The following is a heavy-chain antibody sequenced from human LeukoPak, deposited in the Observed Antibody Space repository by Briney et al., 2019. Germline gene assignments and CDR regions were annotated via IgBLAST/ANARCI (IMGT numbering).Heavy chain of an antibody. Sequence: PGRFLRLSCAASGFTFSTYGMHWVRQAPGKGLEWVAVIWYDGGNKYYSDSVKGRFTISRDNSKNTVSLQMNSLRAEDTAVYYCARGQYSPDYWGQGTLVTVSS. CDR1: GFTFSTYG. J-gene: IGHJ4*02. CDR3: ARGQYSPDY. CDR2: IWYDGGNK. V-gene: IGHV3-33*01. D-gene: IGHD2-15*01.